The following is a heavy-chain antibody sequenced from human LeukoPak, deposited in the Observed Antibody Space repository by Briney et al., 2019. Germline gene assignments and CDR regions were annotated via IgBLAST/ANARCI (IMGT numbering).Heavy chain of an antibody. V-gene: IGHV4-39*01. CDR3: ARNRPVGYCSSTSCPTREKKDEKTYYYSGMAV. Sequence: SETLSLTCTVSGGSISSSTYYWGWIRQPPGKGLEYIGSLFYTGSTFYNPSLKSRVTISVDMSKNQFSLRLSSVTAADTAVYYCARNRPVGYCSSTSCPTREKKDEKTYYYSGMAVWGQGTTVTVSS. J-gene: IGHJ6*02. D-gene: IGHD2-2*01. CDR2: LFYTGST. CDR1: GGSISSSTYY.